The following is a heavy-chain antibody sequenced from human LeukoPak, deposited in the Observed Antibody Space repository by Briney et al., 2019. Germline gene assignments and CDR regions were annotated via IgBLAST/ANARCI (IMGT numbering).Heavy chain of an antibody. CDR1: GFTFGSYA. V-gene: IGHV3-23*01. Sequence: GVSLRLSCAASGFTFGSYAMNWVRQAPGKGLEWVSAMSGSGASTTYADSVKGRFTISRHNSKNTLYLQMNSLRAKDTAVYYCAKVSVTGAYYFDYWGQGTLVTVSS. J-gene: IGHJ4*02. CDR3: AKVSVTGAYYFDY. D-gene: IGHD6-19*01. CDR2: MSGSGAST.